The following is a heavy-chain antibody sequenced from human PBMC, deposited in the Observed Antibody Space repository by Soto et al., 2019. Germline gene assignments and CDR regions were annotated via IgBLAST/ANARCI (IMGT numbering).Heavy chain of an antibody. D-gene: IGHD6-19*01. CDR3: SSRGWYLPAFGAFDI. CDR2: IYWDDDK. J-gene: IGHJ3*02. Sequence: QITLKESGPTLVKPTQTLTLTCTFSGFSLSTSGVGVGWIRQPPGKALEWLALIYWDDDKRYSPSLKSRLTLTKDTSKNQVVLTMTNMDPVDTATYYCSSRGWYLPAFGAFDIWGQGTMVTVSS. V-gene: IGHV2-5*02. CDR1: GFSLSTSGVG.